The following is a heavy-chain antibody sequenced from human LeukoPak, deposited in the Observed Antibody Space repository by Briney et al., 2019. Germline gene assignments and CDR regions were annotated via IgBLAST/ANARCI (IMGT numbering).Heavy chain of an antibody. D-gene: IGHD1-7*01. V-gene: IGHV5-51*01. CDR2: IYPGDSDT. CDR3: ASVRYRFAYNWNYGAFDI. CDR1: GYSFTSYW. J-gene: IGHJ3*02. Sequence: GESLKISCKGSGYSFTSYWIGWVRQMPGKGLEWMGIIYPGDSDTRYSPSFQGQVTISADKSISTAYLQWSSLKASDTAMYYCASVRYRFAYNWNYGAFDIWGQGTMVTVSS.